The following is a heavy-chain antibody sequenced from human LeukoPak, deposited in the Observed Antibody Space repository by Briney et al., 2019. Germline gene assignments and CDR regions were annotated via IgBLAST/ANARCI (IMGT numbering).Heavy chain of an antibody. CDR1: GYSFTSYW. CDR2: IYPGDSDT. J-gene: IGHJ3*02. CDR3: ARPDCSGGSRCAFDI. V-gene: IGHV5-51*01. Sequence: GESLQISCKGYGYSFTSYWIGWVRQMPGKGLEWMGIIYPGDSDTRYSPSFQGQVTISADKSISTAYLQWSSLKASDTAMYYCARPDCSGGSRCAFDIWGQGTMVTVSS. D-gene: IGHD2-15*01.